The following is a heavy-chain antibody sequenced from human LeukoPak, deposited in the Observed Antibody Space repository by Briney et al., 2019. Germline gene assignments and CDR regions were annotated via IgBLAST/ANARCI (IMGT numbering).Heavy chain of an antibody. CDR1: GYTFTSYA. D-gene: IGHD3-3*01. J-gene: IGHJ3*02. V-gene: IGHV1-3*03. CDR2: INAGNGNT. CDR3: ARFGVHDFWSGYGAFDI. Sequence: ASVKVSCKASGYTFTSYAMHWVRQAPGQRLEWMGWINAGNGNTKYSQEFQGRVTITRDTSASTAYMELSSLRSEDMAVYYCARFGVHDFWSGYGAFDIWGQGTMVTVSS.